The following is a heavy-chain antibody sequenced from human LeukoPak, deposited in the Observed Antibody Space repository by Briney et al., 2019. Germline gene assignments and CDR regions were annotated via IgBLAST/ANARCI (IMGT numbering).Heavy chain of an antibody. Sequence: SETLSLTCTVSGGSISSDSYYWGWIRQPPGKGLEWIGSIYSSGSTYYNPSLKSRVTISVDTSKNQFSLKLDSVTAADTAVYYCAKGTSSGWYYFDYWGQGTLVTVSS. D-gene: IGHD6-19*01. CDR3: AKGTSSGWYYFDY. CDR1: GGSISSDSYY. V-gene: IGHV4-39*07. CDR2: IYSSGST. J-gene: IGHJ4*02.